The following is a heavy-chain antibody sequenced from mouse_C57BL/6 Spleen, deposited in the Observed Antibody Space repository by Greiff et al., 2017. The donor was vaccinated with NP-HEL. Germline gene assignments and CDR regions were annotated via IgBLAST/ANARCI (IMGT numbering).Heavy chain of an antibody. D-gene: IGHD2-3*01. CDR1: GFSLTSYG. V-gene: IGHV2-5*01. CDR2: IWRGGST. CDR3: AKHDGKAHYFDY. J-gene: IGHJ2*01. Sequence: VHLVESGPGLVQPSQSLSITCTVSGFSLTSYGVHWVRQSPGKGLEWLGVIWRGGSTDYNAAFMSRLSITKDNSKSQVFFKMNSLQADDTAIYYCAKHDGKAHYFDYWGQGTTLTVSS.